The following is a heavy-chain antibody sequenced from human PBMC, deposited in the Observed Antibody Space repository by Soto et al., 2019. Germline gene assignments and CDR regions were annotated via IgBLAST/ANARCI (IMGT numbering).Heavy chain of an antibody. CDR2: INHSGST. CDR1: DGSFSGYY. CDR3: ARGRPSCSGGSCVVGYFDY. D-gene: IGHD2-15*01. V-gene: IGHV4-34*01. J-gene: IGHJ4*02. Sequence: QVQLKQWGAGLLKPSETLSLTCAVYDGSFSGYYWSWIRQPPGKGLEWIGEINHSGSTNYNPSLKSRVIISVDTSKNQFSLNLSSVTAADTAVYYCARGRPSCSGGSCVVGYFDYWGQGTLVTVSS.